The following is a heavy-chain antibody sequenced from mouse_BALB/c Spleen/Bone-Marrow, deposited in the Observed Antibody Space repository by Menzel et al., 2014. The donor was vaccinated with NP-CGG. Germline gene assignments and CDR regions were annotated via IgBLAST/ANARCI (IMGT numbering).Heavy chain of an antibody. V-gene: IGHV1-69*02. D-gene: IGHD1-1*01. J-gene: IGHJ2*01. Sequence: QVQLKQSGAELVRPGASVKLSCKASGYTFTSYWINWVKQRPGQGLEWIGNIYPSDSYTNYNQKFKDKATLTVDKSSSTAYMQLSSPTSEDSAVYYCTRSYGSSYKYYFDYWGQGTTLTVSS. CDR2: IYPSDSYT. CDR3: TRSYGSSYKYYFDY. CDR1: GYTFTSYW.